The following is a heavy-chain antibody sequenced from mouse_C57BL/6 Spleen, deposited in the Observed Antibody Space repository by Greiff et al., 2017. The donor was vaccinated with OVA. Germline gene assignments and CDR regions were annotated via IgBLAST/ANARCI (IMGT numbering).Heavy chain of an antibody. Sequence: LVESGAELVRPGASVTLSCKASGYTFTDYEMHWVKQTPVHGLEWIGAIDPETGGTAYNQKFKGKAILTADKSSSTAYMELRSLTSEDSAVYYCTRGDYDEAWFAYWGQGTLVTVSA. J-gene: IGHJ3*01. CDR2: IDPETGGT. D-gene: IGHD2-4*01. CDR1: GYTFTDYE. V-gene: IGHV1-15*01. CDR3: TRGDYDEAWFAY.